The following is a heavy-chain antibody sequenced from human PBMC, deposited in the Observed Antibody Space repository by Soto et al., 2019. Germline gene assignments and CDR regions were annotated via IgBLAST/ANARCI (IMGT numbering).Heavy chain of an antibody. CDR2: IIPIFGTA. CDR1: GYTLTELS. V-gene: IGHV1-69*13. J-gene: IGHJ5*02. Sequence: QVQLVQSGAEVKKPGASVKVSCKVSGYTLTELSMHWVRQAPGKGLEWMGGIIPIFGTANYAQKFQGRVTITADKSTSTAYMELSSLRSEDTAVYYCARDLARDTNWFDPLGQGTLVTVSS. CDR3: ARDLARDTNWFDP.